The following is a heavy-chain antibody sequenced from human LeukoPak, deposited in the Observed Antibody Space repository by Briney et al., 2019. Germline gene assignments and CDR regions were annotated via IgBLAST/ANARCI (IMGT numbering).Heavy chain of an antibody. Sequence: PSETLSLTCTVSGYSITSGYYWGWIRQPPGKGLEWIGSIYYSGSTYYNPSLKSRVTISVDTSKNQFSLKLSSVTAADTAVYYCASPAVAATPSHAFDIWGQGTMVTVSS. CDR3: ASPAVAATPSHAFDI. CDR1: GYSITSGYY. J-gene: IGHJ3*02. D-gene: IGHD2-15*01. V-gene: IGHV4-38-2*02. CDR2: IYYSGST.